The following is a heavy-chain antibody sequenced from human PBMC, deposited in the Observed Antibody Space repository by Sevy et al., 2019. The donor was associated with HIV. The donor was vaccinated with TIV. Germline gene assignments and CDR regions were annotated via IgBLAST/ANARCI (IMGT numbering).Heavy chain of an antibody. CDR3: AAVALTFGGDPYENHHFMDV. J-gene: IGHJ6*03. Sequence: GGSLRLSCAASGFTFSSYDMHWVRQAPGKGLEWVAVISYDGRAKHYADSVKGRFTISRDNAKNTLYLQMNSLRVEDSAVFYSAAVALTFGGDPYENHHFMDVWGRGTRVTVSS. CDR2: ISYDGRAK. D-gene: IGHD3-16*01. V-gene: IGHV3-30*03. CDR1: GFTFSSYD.